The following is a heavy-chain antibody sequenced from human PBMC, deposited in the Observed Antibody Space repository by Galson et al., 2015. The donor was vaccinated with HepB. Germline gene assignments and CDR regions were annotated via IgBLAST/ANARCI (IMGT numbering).Heavy chain of an antibody. CDR3: ARGRRCSSTSCYKHYYYYGMDV. Sequence: SLRLSCAASGFTFSSYGMHWVRQAPGKGLEWVAVIWYDGSNKYYADSVKGRFTISRDNSKNTLYLQMNSLRAEDTAVYYCARGRRCSSTSCYKHYYYYGMDVWGQGTTVTVSS. V-gene: IGHV3-33*01. CDR1: GFTFSSYG. J-gene: IGHJ6*02. CDR2: IWYDGSNK. D-gene: IGHD2-2*02.